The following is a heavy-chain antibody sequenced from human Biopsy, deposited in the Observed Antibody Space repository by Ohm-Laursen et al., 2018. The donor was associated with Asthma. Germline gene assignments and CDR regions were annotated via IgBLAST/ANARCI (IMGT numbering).Heavy chain of an antibody. CDR3: ARAVSSSSYWYFDL. J-gene: IGHJ2*01. CDR2: FFYGGRK. V-gene: IGHV4-39*02. Sequence: GTLSLTCIVSGDAMSTSGSYWGWIRQSPGKGLEWIGGFFYGGRKYYNPSLESRLTISANTSKNHFSLKVTSMTAADTAVYYCARAVSSSSYWYFDLWGRGDLVTVSS. D-gene: IGHD6-6*01. CDR1: GDAMSTSGSY.